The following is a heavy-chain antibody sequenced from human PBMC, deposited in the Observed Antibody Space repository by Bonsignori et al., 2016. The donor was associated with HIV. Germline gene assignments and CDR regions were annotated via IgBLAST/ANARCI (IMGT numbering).Heavy chain of an antibody. D-gene: IGHD1-26*01. V-gene: IGHV1-18*01. CDR2: ISAYNADT. Sequence: WVRQAPGQGLEWMGWISAYNADTNYARNLQGRVTFTADTSTSTAFMELRSLTSDDTAVYYCARGLPYTGSYPFGYWGQGTLVTVSS. J-gene: IGHJ4*02. CDR3: ARGLPYTGSYPFGY.